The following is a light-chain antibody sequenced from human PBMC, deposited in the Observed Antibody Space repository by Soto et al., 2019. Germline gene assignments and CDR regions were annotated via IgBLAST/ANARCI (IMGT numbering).Light chain of an antibody. CDR3: SSYTSSSPYV. CDR2: DVS. J-gene: IGLJ1*01. Sequence: VLTQPASVSGSPGQSITISCTGTSSDVGGYNYVSWYQQHPGKAPKLIIYDVSNRPSGVSNRFSGSKSGNTASLTISGLQAEDEADYYCSSYTSSSPYVFGTGTKVTVL. V-gene: IGLV2-14*01. CDR1: SSDVGGYNY.